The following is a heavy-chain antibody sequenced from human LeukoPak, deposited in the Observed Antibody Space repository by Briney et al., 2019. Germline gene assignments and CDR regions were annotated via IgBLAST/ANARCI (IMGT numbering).Heavy chain of an antibody. CDR1: GFTFTGYY. Sequence: SVKVSFKASGFTFTGYYMHWVRQAPGQGLEWMGGIIPIFGTANYAQKFQGRVTITADESTSTAYMELSSLRSEDTAVYYCARDLGSGSRAPFDYWGQGTLVTVSS. CDR3: ARDLGSGSRAPFDY. V-gene: IGHV1-69*13. J-gene: IGHJ4*02. CDR2: IIPIFGTA. D-gene: IGHD3-10*01.